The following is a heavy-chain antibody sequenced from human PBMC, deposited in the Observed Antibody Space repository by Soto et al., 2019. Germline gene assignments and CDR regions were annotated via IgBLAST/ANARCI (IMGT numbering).Heavy chain of an antibody. J-gene: IGHJ5*02. CDR2: IWYDGSNK. Sequence: SLRLSCAASGFTFSSYGMHWVRQAPGKGLERVAVIWYDGSNKYYADSVKGRFTISRDNSKNTLYLQMNSLRAEDTAVYYCARGYCSSTSCFNFDPWGQGTLVTVSS. CDR3: ARGYCSSTSCFNFDP. D-gene: IGHD2-2*01. V-gene: IGHV3-33*01. CDR1: GFTFSSYG.